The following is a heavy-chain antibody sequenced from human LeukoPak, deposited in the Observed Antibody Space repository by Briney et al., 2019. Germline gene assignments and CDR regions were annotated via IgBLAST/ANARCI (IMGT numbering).Heavy chain of an antibody. CDR3: ARVPGIAVAGRGTD. J-gene: IGHJ4*02. CDR2: ISSSSSYI. Sequence: GGSLRLSCAASGFTFSSYSMNWVRQAPGKGLEWVSSISSSSSYIYYADSVKGRFTISRDNAKNSLYLQMNSLRAEDTAVYYCARVPGIAVAGRGTDWGQGPLVTVSS. D-gene: IGHD6-19*01. CDR1: GFTFSSYS. V-gene: IGHV3-21*01.